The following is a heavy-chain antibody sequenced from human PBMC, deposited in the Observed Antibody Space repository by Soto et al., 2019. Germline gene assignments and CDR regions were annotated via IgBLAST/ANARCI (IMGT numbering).Heavy chain of an antibody. D-gene: IGHD2-15*01. CDR1: GYSFTSYW. Sequence: GESLKISCKGSGYSFTSYWIGWVRQMPGKGLEWMGIIYPGDSDTRYSPSFQGQVTISADKSISTAYLQWSSLKASDTAMYYCARQGGGYCSGGSCLYYYYYMDVWGKGTTVTVSS. CDR2: IYPGDSDT. J-gene: IGHJ6*03. CDR3: ARQGGGYCSGGSCLYYYYYMDV. V-gene: IGHV5-51*01.